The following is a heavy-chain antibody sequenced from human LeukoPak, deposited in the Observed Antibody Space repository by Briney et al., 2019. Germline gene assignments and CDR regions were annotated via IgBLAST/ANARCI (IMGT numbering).Heavy chain of an antibody. V-gene: IGHV3-11*01. D-gene: IGHD2-15*01. Sequence: GGSLRLSCAASGFTFSDFYMSWIRQAPGKGLEWVSYISSSGSTIYYADSVKGRFTISRDNAKNSLYLQMNSLRAEDTAVYYCARTVVVVAAVDYWGQGTLVTVSS. J-gene: IGHJ4*02. CDR2: ISSSGSTI. CDR3: ARTVVVVAAVDY. CDR1: GFTFSDFY.